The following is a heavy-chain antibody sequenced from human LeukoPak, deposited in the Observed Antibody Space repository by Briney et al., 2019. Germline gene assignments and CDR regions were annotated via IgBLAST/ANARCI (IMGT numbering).Heavy chain of an antibody. J-gene: IGHJ4*02. D-gene: IGHD6-25*01. V-gene: IGHV4-39*01. CDR3: ATLRSSGWPHAKSS. CDR1: GGSITSNNYY. Sequence: KPSETLSLTCTVSGGSITSNNYYWSWIRQPPGKGLEWIASIYDSGNTYYSSSLKSRVTISIDTSENQFSLKLNSVTAADTAVYYCATLRSSGWPHAKSSWGKGTLVTVSS. CDR2: IYDSGNT.